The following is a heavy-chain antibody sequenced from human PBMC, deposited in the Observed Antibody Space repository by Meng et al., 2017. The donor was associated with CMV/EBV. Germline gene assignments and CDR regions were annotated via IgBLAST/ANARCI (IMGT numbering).Heavy chain of an antibody. CDR2: IYYSGST. V-gene: IGHV4-61*01. CDR1: GGSVNSGSYY. CDR3: ARASITIFGVVIPNWFDP. J-gene: IGHJ5*02. Sequence: SETLSPTCTVSGGSVNSGSYYWSWIRQPPGKGLEWIGYIYYSGSTNYNPSLKSRVTISVDTSKNQFSLKLSSVTAADTAVYYCARASITIFGVVIPNWFDPWGQGTLVTVSS. D-gene: IGHD3-3*01.